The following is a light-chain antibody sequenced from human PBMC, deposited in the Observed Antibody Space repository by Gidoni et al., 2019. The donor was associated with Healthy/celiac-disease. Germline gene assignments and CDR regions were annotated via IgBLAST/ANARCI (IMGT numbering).Light chain of an antibody. CDR1: VLAKKY. V-gene: IGLV3-27*01. J-gene: IGLJ3*02. Sequence: SYELTQPSSVSVSPGQTARITCSGDVLAKKYARWFQQKPGQAPVLVIYKDSERHSGIPERFSGSSSGTTVTLTISGAQVEDEADYYCYSAADNNPWVFGGGTKLTVL. CDR2: KDS. CDR3: YSAADNNPWV.